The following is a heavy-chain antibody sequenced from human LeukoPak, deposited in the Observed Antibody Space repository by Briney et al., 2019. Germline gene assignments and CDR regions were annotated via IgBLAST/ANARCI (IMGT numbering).Heavy chain of an antibody. J-gene: IGHJ6*02. CDR3: ARGSSSGWFEYYYYGMDV. Sequence: GASVKVSCKASGYTFTSYAMHWVRQAPGQRLEWIGWINAGNGNTKYSQKFQGRVTITRDTSASTAYMELSSLRSEDTAVYYCARGSSSGWFEYYYYGMDVWGQGTTVTVSS. CDR1: GYTFTSYA. CDR2: INAGNGNT. D-gene: IGHD6-19*01. V-gene: IGHV1-3*01.